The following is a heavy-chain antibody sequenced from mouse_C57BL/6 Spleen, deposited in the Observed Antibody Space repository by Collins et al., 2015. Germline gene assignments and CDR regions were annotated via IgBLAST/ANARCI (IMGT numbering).Heavy chain of an antibody. V-gene: IGHV4-1*01. Sequence: EVKLLQSGGGLVQPGGSLKLSCAASGIDFSRYWMSWVRRAPGKGLEWIGEINPDSSTINYAPSLKDKFIISRDNAKNTLYLQMNKVRSEDTALYYCASPNWDWYFDVWGTGTTVTVSS. CDR3: ASPNWDWYFDV. D-gene: IGHD4-1*02. CDR2: INPDSSTI. J-gene: IGHJ1*03. CDR1: GIDFSRYW.